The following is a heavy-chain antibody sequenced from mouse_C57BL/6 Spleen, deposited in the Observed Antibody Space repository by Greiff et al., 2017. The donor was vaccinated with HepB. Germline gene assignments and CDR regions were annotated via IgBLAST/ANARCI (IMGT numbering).Heavy chain of an antibody. D-gene: IGHD1-1*01. J-gene: IGHJ4*01. CDR1: GYTFTSYW. CDR3: ARRGSYYYGSSYDAMDY. Sequence: QVQLQQPGAELVKPGASVKLSCKASGYTFTSYWMQWVNQRPGQGLEWIGEIDPSDSYTNYNQKFKGKATLTVDTSSSTAYMQLSSLTSEDSAVYYCARRGSYYYGSSYDAMDYWGQGTSVTVSS. V-gene: IGHV1-50*01. CDR2: IDPSDSYT.